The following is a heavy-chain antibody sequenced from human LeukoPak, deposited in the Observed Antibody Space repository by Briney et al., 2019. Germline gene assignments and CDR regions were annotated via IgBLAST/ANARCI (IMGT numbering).Heavy chain of an antibody. J-gene: IGHJ6*03. CDR3: ARQYDYVWGSYRYAYYYYMDV. CDR2: IYYSGST. Sequence: SETLSLTCAVYGGSFSGYYWSWIRQPPGKGLEWIGSIYYSGSTYYNPSLKSRVTISVDTSKNQFSLKLSSVTAADTAVYYCARQYDYVWGSYRYAYYYYMDVWGKGTTVTVSS. V-gene: IGHV4-34*01. D-gene: IGHD3-16*02. CDR1: GGSFSGYY.